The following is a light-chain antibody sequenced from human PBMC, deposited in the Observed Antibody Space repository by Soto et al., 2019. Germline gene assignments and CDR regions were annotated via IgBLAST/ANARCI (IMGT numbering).Light chain of an antibody. CDR2: WAS. V-gene: IGKV4-1*01. CDR1: QSILYSSNNKNY. CDR3: HQYYSSPYT. J-gene: IGKJ2*01. Sequence: DIVMTQSPDSLAVSLGERATINCKSSQSILYSSNNKNYLTWYQQKPGQPPKLLIYWASTRESGVPDRFSGSGSGTDFTLTISSLQAEDVAVYYCHQYYSSPYTFGQGTKREIK.